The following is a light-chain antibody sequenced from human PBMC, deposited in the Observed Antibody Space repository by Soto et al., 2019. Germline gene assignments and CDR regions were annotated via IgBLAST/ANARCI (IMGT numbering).Light chain of an antibody. Sequence: EIVMTQSPATLSVSPGERATLSCRASQSVSSNLAWYQQKPGQAPRLLIYGASTRATGIPARFSGSGSGTEFTLTISSLQSEDFAVYYCQQYNNWPRTFGQGPKVAIK. CDR3: QQYNNWPRT. V-gene: IGKV3-15*01. CDR2: GAS. CDR1: QSVSSN. J-gene: IGKJ1*01.